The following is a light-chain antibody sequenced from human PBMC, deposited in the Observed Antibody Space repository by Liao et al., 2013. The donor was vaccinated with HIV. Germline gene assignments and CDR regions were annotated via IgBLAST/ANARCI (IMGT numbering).Light chain of an antibody. CDR1: KLGDKY. CDR3: QAWDRNTGV. CDR2: QDN. J-gene: IGLJ1*01. Sequence: SYELIQPPSVSVSPGQTASITCSGDKLGDKYACWYQQKPGQSPVLVIYQDNKRPSGIPERFSGSNSGNTATLTISGTQAMDEADYYCQAWDRNTGVFGTGTKVTVL. V-gene: IGLV3-1*01.